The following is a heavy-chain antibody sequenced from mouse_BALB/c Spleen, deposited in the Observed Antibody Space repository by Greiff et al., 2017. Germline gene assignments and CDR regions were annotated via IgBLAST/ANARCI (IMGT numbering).Heavy chain of an antibody. J-gene: IGHJ2*01. Sequence: EVQLQQSGTVLARPGASVKMSCKASGYTFTSYWMHWVKQRPGQGLEWIGAIYPGNSDTSYNQKFKGKAKLTAVTSTSTAYMELSSLTNEDSAVYYCTRRGYDGYYYFDYWGQGTTLTVSS. V-gene: IGHV1-5*01. CDR1: GYTFTSYW. CDR2: IYPGNSDT. D-gene: IGHD2-3*01. CDR3: TRRGYDGYYYFDY.